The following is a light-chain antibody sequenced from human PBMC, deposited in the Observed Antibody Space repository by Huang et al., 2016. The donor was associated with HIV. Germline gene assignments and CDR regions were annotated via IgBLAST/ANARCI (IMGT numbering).Light chain of an antibody. CDR3: QQANSFPYT. Sequence: DIQLTQSPSSWSASVGDRVIISRRESQGIGTWLAGYQQKPGKAPKLLIYAASSLQSGIPARFSGSGSGTDFTLTISSLQPEDFATYYCQQANSFPYTFGQGTKLEIK. CDR2: AAS. J-gene: IGKJ2*01. CDR1: QGIGTW. V-gene: IGKV1-12*01.